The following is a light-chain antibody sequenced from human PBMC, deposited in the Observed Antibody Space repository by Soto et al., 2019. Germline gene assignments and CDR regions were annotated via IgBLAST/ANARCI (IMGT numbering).Light chain of an antibody. CDR2: ASS. CDR1: QDILSW. CDR3: QQANTFPIT. J-gene: IGKJ3*01. V-gene: IGKV1-12*01. Sequence: DIQMTQSPSSVSASVGDTVTITCLASQDILSWLAWYQQKPGEAPRLLIYASSNLQSGVPSRFSGSRSGTEFTLTISSLQPEDFATYYCQQANTFPITFGPGTRLDIK.